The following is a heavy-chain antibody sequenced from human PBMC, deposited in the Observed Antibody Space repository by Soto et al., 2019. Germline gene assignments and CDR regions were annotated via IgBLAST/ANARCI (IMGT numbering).Heavy chain of an antibody. CDR2: ISYDGSNK. J-gene: IGHJ4*02. CDR3: ARKDVDIVATGLFY. D-gene: IGHD5-12*01. CDR1: GFTFSSYA. Sequence: QVQLVESGGGVVQPGRSLRLSCAASGFTFSSYAMHWVRQAPGKGLEWVAVISYDGSNKYYADSVKGRFTISRDNSKNTLYLQMNSLRAEDTAVYYCARKDVDIVATGLFYWGQGTLVTVSS. V-gene: IGHV3-30-3*01.